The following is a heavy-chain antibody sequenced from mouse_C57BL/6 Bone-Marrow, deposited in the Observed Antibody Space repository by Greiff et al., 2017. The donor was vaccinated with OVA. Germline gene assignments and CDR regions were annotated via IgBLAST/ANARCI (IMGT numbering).Heavy chain of an antibody. CDR3: ERWGDYPY. D-gene: IGHD2-4*01. Sequence: EVQLQQSGPELVKPGASVKISCKASGYTFTDYYMNWVKQSHGKSLEWLGDINPNNGGTSYNQKFKGKATLTVDKSSSTAYIELRSLATEDSAVYYCERWGDYPYWGQGTTLTVSA. CDR1: GYTFTDYY. J-gene: IGHJ2*01. V-gene: IGHV1-26*01. CDR2: INPNNGGT.